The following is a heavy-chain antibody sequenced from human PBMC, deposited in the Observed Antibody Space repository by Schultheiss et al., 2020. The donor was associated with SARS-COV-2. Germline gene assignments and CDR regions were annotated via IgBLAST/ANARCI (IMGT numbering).Heavy chain of an antibody. CDR1: GFTFDDYA. V-gene: IGHV3-9*01. J-gene: IGHJ6*02. CDR2: ISWNSGSI. D-gene: IGHD4-11*01. Sequence: GGSLRLSCAASGFTFDDYAMHWVRQAPGKGLEWVSGISWNSGSIGYADSVKGRFTISRDNAKNSLYLQMNSLRAEDTAVYYCARDLRTVTTPRPYYYYGMDVWGQGTTVTVSS. CDR3: ARDLRTVTTPRPYYYYGMDV.